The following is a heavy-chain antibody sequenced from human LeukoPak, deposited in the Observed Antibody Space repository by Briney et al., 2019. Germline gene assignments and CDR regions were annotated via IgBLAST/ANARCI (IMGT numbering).Heavy chain of an antibody. D-gene: IGHD6-13*01. CDR2: IYPGDSDT. J-gene: IGHJ4*02. CDR3: ARRDSSTWYGAQTHFDY. V-gene: IGHV5-51*01. CDR1: GYSFTTYW. Sequence: GESLKISWKGSGYSFTTYWIGWVRQMPGKGLGWVGIIYPGDSDTRYSPSFQGQVTISADKSISTAYLQWSSLKASDTAMYYCARRDSSTWYGAQTHFDYWGQGTLVTVSS.